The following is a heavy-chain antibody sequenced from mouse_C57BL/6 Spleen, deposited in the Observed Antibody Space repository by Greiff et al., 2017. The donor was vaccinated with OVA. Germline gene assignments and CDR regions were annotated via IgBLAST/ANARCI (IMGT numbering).Heavy chain of an antibody. CDR3: ARSLGSSYHYYAMDY. CDR1: GYSFTGYY. CDR2: INPSTGGT. D-gene: IGHD1-1*01. J-gene: IGHJ4*01. V-gene: IGHV1-42*01. Sequence: EVQLQQSGPELVKPGASVKISCKASGYSFTGYYMNWVKQSPEKSLEWIGEINPSTGGTTYNQKFKAKATLTVDKSASTAYMQLKSLTSEDSAVYYCARSLGSSYHYYAMDYWGQGTSVTVSS.